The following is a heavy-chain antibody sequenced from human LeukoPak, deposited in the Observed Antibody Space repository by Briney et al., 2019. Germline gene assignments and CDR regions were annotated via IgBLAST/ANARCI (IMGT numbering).Heavy chain of an antibody. CDR2: IKQDGSEK. Sequence: GGSLRLSCAASGFTFSSYWMSWVRQVPGKGLEWVANIKQDGSEKYYVDSVKGRFTISRDNAKNSLYLQMNSLRAEDTAVYYCASPKTPSGSYGDFDYWGQGTLVTVSS. D-gene: IGHD1-26*01. J-gene: IGHJ4*02. V-gene: IGHV3-7*03. CDR3: ASPKTPSGSYGDFDY. CDR1: GFTFSSYW.